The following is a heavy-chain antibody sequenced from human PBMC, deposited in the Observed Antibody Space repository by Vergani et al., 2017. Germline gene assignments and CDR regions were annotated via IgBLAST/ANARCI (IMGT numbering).Heavy chain of an antibody. J-gene: IGHJ2*01. CDR1: GGSISNYY. CDR3: ARNKWGTYWYFDL. V-gene: IGHV4-59*01. D-gene: IGHD7-27*01. CDR2: IYYSGST. Sequence: QVQLQESGPGLVKPSETLSLTCTVSGGSISNYYWSWIRQPPGKGLEWIGYIYYSGSTNYNPSLKSRVTISVDTSKNQFSLKLSSVIAADTAVYYCARNKWGTYWYFDLWGRGTLITVSS.